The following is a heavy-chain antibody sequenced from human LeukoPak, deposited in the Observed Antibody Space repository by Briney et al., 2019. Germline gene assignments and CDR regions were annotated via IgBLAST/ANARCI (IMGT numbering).Heavy chain of an antibody. J-gene: IGHJ3*02. V-gene: IGHV3-23*01. CDR2: ISGSSDST. CDR1: GFTFSNYG. D-gene: IGHD3/OR15-3a*01. CDR3: ARDWSMGNAFDI. Sequence: PGGTLRLSCAASGFTFSNYGMSWVRQAPGKGLEWVSAISGSSDSTYNADSVKGRFTITRDNAKNTLYLQMNSLRAEDTAVYYCARDWSMGNAFDIWGQGTMVTVSS.